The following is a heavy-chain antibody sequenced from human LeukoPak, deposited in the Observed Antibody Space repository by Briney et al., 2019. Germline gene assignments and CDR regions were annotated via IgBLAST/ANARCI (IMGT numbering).Heavy chain of an antibody. V-gene: IGHV4-39*01. J-gene: IGHJ3*02. Sequence: PSETLSLTCTVSGGSISSSSYYWGWIRQPPGKGLEWIGSIYYSGSTYYNPSLKSRVTISVDTSKNQFSLKLSSVTAADTAVYYCARPGSSRGYDAFDIWGQGTMVTVSS. CDR1: GGSISSSSYY. CDR3: ARPGSSRGYDAFDI. CDR2: IYYSGST. D-gene: IGHD1-26*01.